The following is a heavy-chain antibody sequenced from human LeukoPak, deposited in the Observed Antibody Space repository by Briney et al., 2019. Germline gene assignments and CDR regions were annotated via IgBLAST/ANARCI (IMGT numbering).Heavy chain of an antibody. Sequence: GESLRISCKGSGYSFTSYWISWVRQMPGKGLEWMGRIDPSDSYTNYSPSFQGHVTISADKSISTAYLQLSSLKASDTAMYYCARGGDIVATLPEFDYWGQGTLVIVSS. J-gene: IGHJ4*02. CDR2: IDPSDSYT. D-gene: IGHD5-12*01. CDR3: ARGGDIVATLPEFDY. V-gene: IGHV5-10-1*01. CDR1: GYSFTSYW.